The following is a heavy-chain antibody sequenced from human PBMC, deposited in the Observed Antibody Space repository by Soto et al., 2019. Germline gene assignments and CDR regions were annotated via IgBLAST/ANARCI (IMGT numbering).Heavy chain of an antibody. J-gene: IGHJ4*02. D-gene: IGHD3-10*01. CDR3: ASNRLGETPFDY. CDR1: GYTFTSYG. Sequence: QVQLVQSGAEVKKPGASVKVSCKASGYTFTSYGISWVRQAPGQGLEWMGWISAYNGNTNYAQKLQGRGTMTTDTSTSTAYMELRSLRSADTAVYYGASNRLGETPFDYWGQGTLVTVSS. CDR2: ISAYNGNT. V-gene: IGHV1-18*01.